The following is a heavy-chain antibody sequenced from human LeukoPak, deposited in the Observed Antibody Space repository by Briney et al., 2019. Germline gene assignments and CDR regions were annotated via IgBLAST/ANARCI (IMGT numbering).Heavy chain of an antibody. CDR2: IYTSGST. J-gene: IGHJ4*02. CDR1: GGSISSYY. CDR3: ARAPGGWFGELLFPYYFDY. D-gene: IGHD3-10*01. V-gene: IGHV4-4*07. Sequence: PSETLSLTCTVSGGSISSYYWSWIRQPAGKGLEWIGRIYTSGSTNYNPSLKSRVTMSVDTSKNQFSLKLSSVTAADTAVYYCARAPGGWFGELLFPYYFDYWGQGTLVTVSS.